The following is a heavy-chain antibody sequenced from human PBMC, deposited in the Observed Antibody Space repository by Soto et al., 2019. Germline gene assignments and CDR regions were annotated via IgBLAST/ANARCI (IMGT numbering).Heavy chain of an antibody. CDR1: GFTFSTYA. CDR2: IGGSDGAT. J-gene: IGHJ4*02. CDR3: AKEGSTSYAFFDY. D-gene: IGHD2-2*01. V-gene: IGHV3-23*01. Sequence: GGSLRLSCAASGFTFSTYAMSWVRQAPGKGLEWVSAIGGSDGATHYADSVKGRLTISRDNSQNTLYLQINSLRAEDTAVYYFAKEGSTSYAFFDYWGQGTLVTVSS.